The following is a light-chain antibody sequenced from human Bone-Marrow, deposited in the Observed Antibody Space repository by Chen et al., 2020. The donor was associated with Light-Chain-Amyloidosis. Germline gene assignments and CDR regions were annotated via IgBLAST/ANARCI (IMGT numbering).Light chain of an antibody. CDR3: QQYGNSLWT. CDR1: QSVSLSY. CDR2: GAT. V-gene: IGKV3-20*01. J-gene: IGKJ1*01. Sequence: EIVLAQSPGPLSLSPGEGATLSCRASQSVSLSYLAWYQQKPGQAPRLLIYGATSRAAGIPDRFSGSGSGTDFTLTISRLEPEDFAVYYCQQYGNSLWTFGQGTKVELK.